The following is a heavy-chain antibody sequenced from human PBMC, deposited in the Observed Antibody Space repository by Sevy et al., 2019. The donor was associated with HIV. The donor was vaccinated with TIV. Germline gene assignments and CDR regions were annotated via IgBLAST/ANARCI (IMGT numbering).Heavy chain of an antibody. Sequence: ASVKVSCKASGYTLTSHYMHWVRQAPRQGLEWMGRINPKSGGTNYAQRFQGRVTMTRDTSIITAYMELSSLRSDDTAVYYCARADNIGWSTLDAFDLWGQGTMVTVSS. D-gene: IGHD6-19*01. CDR2: INPKSGGT. CDR1: GYTLTSHY. V-gene: IGHV1-2*06. J-gene: IGHJ3*01. CDR3: ARADNIGWSTLDAFDL.